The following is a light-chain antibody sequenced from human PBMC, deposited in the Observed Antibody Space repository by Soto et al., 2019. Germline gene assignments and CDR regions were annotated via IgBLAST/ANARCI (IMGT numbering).Light chain of an antibody. Sequence: EIVMTQSPATLSVSPGERATLSCRASQSVSSNLAWYQQKPGQAPMLLIYGASTRATGIPARFSGSGSGTEVTLTISSLQSEDFAVYYCQQYKNWPPLTFGGGTKVEIK. CDR2: GAS. CDR3: QQYKNWPPLT. J-gene: IGKJ4*01. CDR1: QSVSSN. V-gene: IGKV3-15*01.